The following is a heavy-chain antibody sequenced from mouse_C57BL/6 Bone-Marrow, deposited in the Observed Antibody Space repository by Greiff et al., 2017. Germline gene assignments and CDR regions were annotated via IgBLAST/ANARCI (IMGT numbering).Heavy chain of an antibody. V-gene: IGHV1-42*01. CDR3: AERAYYYGSSYGDYFDY. D-gene: IGHD1-1*01. CDR1: GYSFTGYY. J-gene: IGHJ2*01. Sequence: EVQLQESGPELVKPGASVKISCKASGYSFTGYYMNWVKQSPEKSLEWIGEINPSTGGTTYNQKFKAKATLTVDKSSSTAYMQLKSLTSEDSAVYYCAERAYYYGSSYGDYFDYWGQGTTLTVSS. CDR2: INPSTGGT.